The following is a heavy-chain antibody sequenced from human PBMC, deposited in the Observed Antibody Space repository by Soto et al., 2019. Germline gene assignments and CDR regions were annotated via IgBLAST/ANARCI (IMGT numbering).Heavy chain of an antibody. D-gene: IGHD1-7*01. CDR2: IYWDDDK. V-gene: IGHV2-5*02. CDR3: AHRLTLNSDWNYGRFDY. CDR1: GFSLTTYGVG. Sequence: QITLKESGPALVKPTQTLTLTCTFSGFSLTTYGVGVGCIRQPPGKALEWLALIYWDDDKRYCPSLKGRLTITKDTSKNQVVLTMTNMDPVDTATYFCAHRLTLNSDWNYGRFDYWGQGTLVTVSS. J-gene: IGHJ4*02.